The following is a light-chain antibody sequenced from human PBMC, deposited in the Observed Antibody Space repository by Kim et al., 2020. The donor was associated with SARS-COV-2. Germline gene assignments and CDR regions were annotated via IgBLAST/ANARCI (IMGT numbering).Light chain of an antibody. J-gene: IGKJ4*01. CDR2: KAS. CDR1: QSISSW. Sequence: DIQMTQSPSTLSASGGDRVTITCRASQSISSWLAWYQQKPGKAPKLLIYKASTLQSGVPSRFSGSGSGTEFTLTISSLQPDDFATYYCQQYDSYSPTFGGGTKLEI. V-gene: IGKV1-5*03. CDR3: QQYDSYSPT.